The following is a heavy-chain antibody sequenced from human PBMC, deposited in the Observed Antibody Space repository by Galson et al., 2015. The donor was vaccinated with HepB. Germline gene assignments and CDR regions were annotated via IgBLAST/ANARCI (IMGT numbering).Heavy chain of an antibody. J-gene: IGHJ6*02. CDR3: ARGRIQLWLIGGMDV. CDR2: ISYDGSNK. CDR1: GFTFSSYA. D-gene: IGHD5-18*01. V-gene: IGHV3-30-3*01. Sequence: SLRLSCAASGFTFSSYAMHWVRQAPGKGLEWVAVISYDGSNKYYADSVKGRFTISRDNSKNTLYLQMNSLRAEDTAVYYCARGRIQLWLIGGMDVWGQGTTVTVSS.